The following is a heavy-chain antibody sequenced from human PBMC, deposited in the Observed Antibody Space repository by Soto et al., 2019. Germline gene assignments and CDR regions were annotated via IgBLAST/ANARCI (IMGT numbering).Heavy chain of an antibody. CDR2: ISYDGSNK. CDR1: GFTFSSYG. V-gene: IGHV3-30*18. D-gene: IGHD3-22*01. J-gene: IGHJ4*02. Sequence: GGSLRLSCAASGFTFSSYGMHWVRQAPGKGLEWVAVISYDGSNKYYADSVKGRFTISRDNSKNTLYLQMNSLRAEDTAVYYCAKEPYYYDSSGYYDYWGQGTLVTVSS. CDR3: AKEPYYYDSSGYYDY.